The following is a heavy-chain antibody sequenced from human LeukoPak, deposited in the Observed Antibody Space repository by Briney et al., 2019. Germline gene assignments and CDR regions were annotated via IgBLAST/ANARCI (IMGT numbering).Heavy chain of an antibody. V-gene: IGHV3-30*02. D-gene: IGHD3-10*01. CDR2: IRYDGSNK. CDR3: AKADTMVRGVIIVWFDP. J-gene: IGHJ5*02. Sequence: PGGSLRLSCAASGFTSSSYGMHWVRQAPGKGLEWVAFIRYDGSNKYYADSVKGRFTISRDNSKNTLYLQMNSLRAEDTAVYYCAKADTMVRGVIIVWFDPWGQGTLVTVSS. CDR1: GFTSSSYG.